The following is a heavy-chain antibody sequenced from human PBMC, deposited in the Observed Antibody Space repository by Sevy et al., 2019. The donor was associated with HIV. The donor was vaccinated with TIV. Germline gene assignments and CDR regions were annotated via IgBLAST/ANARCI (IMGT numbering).Heavy chain of an antibody. CDR3: AREGCTKPHDY. J-gene: IGHJ4*02. CDR1: GFTFSKYS. Sequence: GGSLRLSCAASGFTFSKYSMSWVRQPPGKGLEGVSTLSFGCGEINHADSAKGRFTIPRDNSKNSLYLQMNNLRAEDTAVYYCAREGCTKPHDYWGQGTLVTVSS. V-gene: IGHV3-23*01. CDR2: LSFGCGEI. D-gene: IGHD2-8*01.